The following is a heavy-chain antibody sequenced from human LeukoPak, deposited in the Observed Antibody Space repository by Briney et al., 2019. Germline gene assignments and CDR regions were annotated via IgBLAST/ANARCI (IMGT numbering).Heavy chain of an antibody. V-gene: IGHV1-24*01. CDR3: ATLVGYCSSTSCHNWFDP. J-gene: IGHJ5*02. Sequence: ASVKVSCKVSGYTLTELSMHWVRQAPGKGLGWMGGFDPEDGETIYAQKFQGRVTMTEDTSTDTAYMELSSLRSEDTAVYYCATLVGYCSSTSCHNWFDPWGQGTLVTVSS. CDR2: FDPEDGET. D-gene: IGHD2-2*01. CDR1: GYTLTELS.